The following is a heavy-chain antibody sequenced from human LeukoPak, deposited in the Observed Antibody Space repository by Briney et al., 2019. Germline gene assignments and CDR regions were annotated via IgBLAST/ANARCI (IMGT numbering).Heavy chain of an antibody. Sequence: TLSLTLTVSGGSISSGTFYWDWVRQHPGKGLEWIWYIYYSGSTYYNPFLKSRVTISVDTSKNQFYLKLSSVTAADTAVYYCARDWCSSTSCYDAFDIWGQGTMVTVSS. V-gene: IGHV4-31*02. D-gene: IGHD2-2*01. CDR2: IYYSGST. J-gene: IGHJ3*02. CDR3: ARDWCSSTSCYDAFDI. CDR1: GGSISSGTFY.